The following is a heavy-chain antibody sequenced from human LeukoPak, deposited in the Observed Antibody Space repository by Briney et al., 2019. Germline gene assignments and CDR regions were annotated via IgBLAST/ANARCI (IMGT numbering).Heavy chain of an antibody. Sequence: GASVKVSCKASGGTFSSYANSWVRQAPGQGLEWMGGIIPIFGTANYAQKFQGRVTITADKSTSTAYMELSSLRSEDTAVYYCARHRGAYYYYYYMDVWGKGTTVTVSS. D-gene: IGHD2-21*01. J-gene: IGHJ6*03. CDR1: GGTFSSYA. CDR3: ARHRGAYYYYYYMDV. V-gene: IGHV1-69*06. CDR2: IIPIFGTA.